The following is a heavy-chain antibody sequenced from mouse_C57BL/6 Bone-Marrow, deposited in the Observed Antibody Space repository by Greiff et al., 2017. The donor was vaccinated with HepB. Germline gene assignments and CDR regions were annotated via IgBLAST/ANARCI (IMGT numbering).Heavy chain of an antibody. V-gene: IGHV1-64*01. D-gene: IGHD2-4*01. CDR3: TRRGIYDYALYY. CDR2: IHPNSGST. J-gene: IGHJ2*01. Sequence: VQLQQPGAELVKPGASVKLSCKASGYTFTSYWMHWVKQRPGQGLEWIGMIHPNSGSTNYNEKFKSKATLTIDKSTSTAYMQLISLTSEDSADCYCTRRGIYDYALYYWGQGTTLPVSS. CDR1: GYTFTSYW.